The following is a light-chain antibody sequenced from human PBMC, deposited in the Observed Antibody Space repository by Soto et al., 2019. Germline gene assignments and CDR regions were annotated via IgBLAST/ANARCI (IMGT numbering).Light chain of an antibody. Sequence: QSVLTPPPSVSGAPGQRVTISCTGSSSNIGAGYDVHWYQQLPGTAPKLLIYANSNRPSGVPDRFSGSKSGTSASLAITGLQAEDEADYYCQSYDTSLSVVFGGGTKLTVL. J-gene: IGLJ2*01. CDR1: SSNIGAGYD. V-gene: IGLV1-40*01. CDR2: ANS. CDR3: QSYDTSLSVV.